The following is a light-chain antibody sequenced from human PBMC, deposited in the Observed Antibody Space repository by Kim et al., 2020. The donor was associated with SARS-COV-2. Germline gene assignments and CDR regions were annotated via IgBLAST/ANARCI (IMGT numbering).Light chain of an antibody. Sequence: GQRVTISCSRSSSNIGSNYVYWYQQLPGTAPKLRIYSNNQRPSGVPDRFSGSKSGTSASLAISGLRSEDEADYYCAAWDNSLSGWVFGGGTKLTVL. J-gene: IGLJ3*02. CDR2: SNN. CDR1: SSNIGSNY. V-gene: IGLV1-47*02. CDR3: AAWDNSLSGWV.